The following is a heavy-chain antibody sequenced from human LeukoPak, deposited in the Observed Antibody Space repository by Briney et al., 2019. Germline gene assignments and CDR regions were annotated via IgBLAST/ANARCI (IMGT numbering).Heavy chain of an antibody. CDR3: AKDVGYCSSTTCYKPFDY. CDR2: FSGSGGST. J-gene: IGHJ4*02. D-gene: IGHD2-2*02. V-gene: IGHV3-23*01. Sequence: GGSLRLSCAASGFTFSNYAMSWVRQAPGKGLEWVSAFSGSGGSTYYADSVKGRFPISRDNSKNTLYLQMNSLRAEDTAVYYCAKDVGYCSSTTCYKPFDYWGQGVLVTVSS. CDR1: GFTFSNYA.